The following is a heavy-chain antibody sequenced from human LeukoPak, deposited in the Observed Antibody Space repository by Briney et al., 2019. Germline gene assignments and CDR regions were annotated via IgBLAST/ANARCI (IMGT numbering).Heavy chain of an antibody. J-gene: IGHJ4*02. CDR1: GYTFTSYW. CDR3: ARQTAMSRSGDY. CDR2: IDPSDSET. D-gene: IGHD7-27*01. V-gene: IGHV5-51*01. Sequence: GGSLQISRQASGYTFTSYWIGWVRQVPGKGLEWMGIIDPSDSETRYTPSFQGQVTISVDKSLTTADVQWNSLKAADTAMYYCARQTAMSRSGDYWGQGTLVTVSS.